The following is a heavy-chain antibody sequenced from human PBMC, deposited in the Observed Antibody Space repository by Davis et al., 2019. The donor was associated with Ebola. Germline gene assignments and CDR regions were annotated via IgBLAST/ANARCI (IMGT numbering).Heavy chain of an antibody. D-gene: IGHD2-21*01. J-gene: IGHJ6*02. CDR2: INHSGST. CDR1: GGSFSGYY. CDR3: ARRDLLIQYGMDV. V-gene: IGHV4-34*01. Sequence: MPGGSLTLSCAVYGGSFSGYYWSWIRQPPGKGLEWIGEINHSGSTNYNPSLKSRVTISVDTSKNQFSLKLSSVTAADTAVYYCARRDLLIQYGMDVWGQGTTVTVSS.